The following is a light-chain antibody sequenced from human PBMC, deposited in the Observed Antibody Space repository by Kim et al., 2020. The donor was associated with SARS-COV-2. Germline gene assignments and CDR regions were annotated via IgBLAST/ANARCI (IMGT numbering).Light chain of an antibody. V-gene: IGLV3-1*01. CDR2: QDN. CDR1: KLGDKY. CDR3: QAWDSSTYV. J-gene: IGLJ1*01. Sequence: SYELTQPPSVSVSPGQTASITCSGDKLGDKYACWYQQKPGQSPVLVIYQDNKRPSGIPERFSGSNSGNTATLTISGTQAMDEADYYCQAWDSSTYVFGTGTKVTVI.